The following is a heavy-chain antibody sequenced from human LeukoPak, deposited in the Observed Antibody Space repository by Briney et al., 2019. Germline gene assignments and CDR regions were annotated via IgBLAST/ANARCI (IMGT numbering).Heavy chain of an antibody. CDR1: GYTFTGYY. J-gene: IGHJ6*02. V-gene: IGHV1-2*04. CDR3: ATSGYAHYYYGMDV. CDR2: INPNSGGT. Sequence: ASVKVSCKASGYTFTGYYMHWVRQAPGQGLEWMGWINPNSGGTNYAQKFQGWVTMTRDMSISTAYMELSRLRSDDTAVYYCATSGYAHYYYGMDVWGQGTTVTVSS. D-gene: IGHD5-12*01.